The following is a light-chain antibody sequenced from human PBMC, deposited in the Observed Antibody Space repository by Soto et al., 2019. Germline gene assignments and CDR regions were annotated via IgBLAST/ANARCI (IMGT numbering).Light chain of an antibody. V-gene: IGKV3-20*01. CDR2: GTS. CDR1: QSVSSNS. CDR3: QQYDTSLWT. Sequence: EIVMTQSPATLSVSPGERATLSCRASQSVSSNSLVWYQQKPGQAPRLLIYGTSNRATGIPDRFRGSGSGTDFTLTITRLEPEDFAVYYCQQYDTSLWTFGQGTKVEIK. J-gene: IGKJ1*01.